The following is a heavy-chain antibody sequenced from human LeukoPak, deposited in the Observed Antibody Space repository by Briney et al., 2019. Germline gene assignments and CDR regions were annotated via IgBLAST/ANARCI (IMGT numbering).Heavy chain of an antibody. CDR2: INHSGST. J-gene: IGHJ4*02. CDR1: GGSFSGYY. CDR3: ARESVSYSSSWYFEY. Sequence: SETLSLTCAVYGGSFSGYYWSWIRQPPGKGLEWIGEINHSGSTNYNPSLKSRVTISVDTSKNEFSLKLSSVTAADTAVYYCARESVSYSSSWYFEYWGQGTLVTVSS. V-gene: IGHV4-34*01. D-gene: IGHD6-13*01.